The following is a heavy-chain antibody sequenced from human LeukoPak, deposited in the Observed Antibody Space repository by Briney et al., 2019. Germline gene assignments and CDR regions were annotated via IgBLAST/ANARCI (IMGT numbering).Heavy chain of an antibody. Sequence: PGGSLRLSCAASGFTFSSYSMNWVRQPPGKGLEWIGEINHSGSTNYNPSLKSRVTISVDTSKNQFSLKLSSVTAADTAVYYCASRGLQIFWFDPWGQGTLVTVSS. J-gene: IGHJ5*02. V-gene: IGHV4-34*01. CDR1: GFTFSSYS. CDR3: ASRGLQIFWFDP. D-gene: IGHD4-11*01. CDR2: INHSGST.